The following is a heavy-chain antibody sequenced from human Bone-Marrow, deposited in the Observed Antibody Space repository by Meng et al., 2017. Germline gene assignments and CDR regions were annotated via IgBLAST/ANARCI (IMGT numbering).Heavy chain of an antibody. CDR1: GFTFSDYY. CDR3: ARGVLGSGNLLEYYQY. CDR2: ISSSGSTI. D-gene: IGHD3-10*01. J-gene: IGHJ1*01. Sequence: GESLKISCAASGFTFSDYYMSWIRQAPGKGLEWVSYISSSGSTIYYADSVKGRFTISRDNAKNSLYLQMNSLRADDTAVYYCARGVLGSGNLLEYYQYWGQGTLVTVSS. V-gene: IGHV3-11*01.